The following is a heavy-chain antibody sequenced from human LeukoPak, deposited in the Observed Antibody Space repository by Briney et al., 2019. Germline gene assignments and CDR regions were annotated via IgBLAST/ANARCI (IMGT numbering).Heavy chain of an antibody. J-gene: IGHJ5*02. V-gene: IGHV4-39*07. Sequence: SETLSLTCTVSGGSISSSSYYWGWIRQPPGKGLEWIGSIYYSGSTYYNPSLKSRVTISVDTSKNQFSLKLSSVTAADTAVYYCARDTLYSGWVAPRMWFDPWGQGTLVTVSS. CDR2: IYYSGST. D-gene: IGHD5-12*01. CDR3: ARDTLYSGWVAPRMWFDP. CDR1: GGSISSSSYY.